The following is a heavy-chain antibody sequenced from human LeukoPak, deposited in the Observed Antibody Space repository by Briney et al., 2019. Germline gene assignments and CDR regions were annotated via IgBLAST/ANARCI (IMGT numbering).Heavy chain of an antibody. D-gene: IGHD6-19*01. CDR2: ISGSGST. J-gene: IGHJ4*02. CDR3: AKDIRSSGWLDY. CDR1: GFTFGSYA. V-gene: IGHV3-23*01. Sequence: GGSLRLSCAASGFTFGSYAMTWVRQAPGKGLEWVSAISGSGSTYYADSVKGRFTISRDNSKNTLYLQMNSLRAEDTAVYYCAKDIRSSGWLDYWGQGTLVTVSS.